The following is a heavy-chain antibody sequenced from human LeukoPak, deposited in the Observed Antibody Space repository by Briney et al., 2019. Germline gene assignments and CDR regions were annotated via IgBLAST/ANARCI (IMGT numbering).Heavy chain of an antibody. V-gene: IGHV4-34*01. D-gene: IGHD2-2*01. CDR1: GGSFSGYY. CDR3: ARERLDCSSTSCYVASTGFFDY. Sequence: SETLSLTCTVSGGSFSGYYWSWIRQPPGKGLEWIGEINHSGSTNYKPSLKSRVTISVDTSKNQLSLRLRSVTAADTAVYYCARERLDCSSTSCYVASTGFFDYWGQGTLVTVSS. CDR2: INHSGST. J-gene: IGHJ4*02.